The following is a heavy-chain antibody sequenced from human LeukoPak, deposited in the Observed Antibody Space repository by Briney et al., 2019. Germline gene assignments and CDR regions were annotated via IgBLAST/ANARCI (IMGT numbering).Heavy chain of an antibody. CDR2: IYYSGST. CDR1: GGSISSSSYY. Sequence: SETLPLTCTVSGGSISSSSYYWGWIRQPPGKGLEWIGSIYYSGSTYYNPSLKSRVTISVDTTKNQFSLKLSSVTAADTAVYYCASRNYYGSGSYHHAFDIWGQGTMVTVSS. J-gene: IGHJ3*02. D-gene: IGHD3-10*01. V-gene: IGHV4-39*01. CDR3: ASRNYYGSGSYHHAFDI.